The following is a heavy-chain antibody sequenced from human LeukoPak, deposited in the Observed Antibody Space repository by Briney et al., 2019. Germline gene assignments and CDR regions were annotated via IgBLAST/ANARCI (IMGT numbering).Heavy chain of an antibody. CDR2: IYHSGST. CDR1: GYSISSGYY. Sequence: SETLSLTCTVSGYSISSGYYWGWIRQPPGKGLEWIGSIYHSGSTYYNPSLKSRVTISVDTSKNQFSLKLSSVTAADTAVYYCARGSTTYYYDSSGYYYDWFDPWGQGTLVTVSS. V-gene: IGHV4-38-2*02. D-gene: IGHD3-22*01. J-gene: IGHJ5*02. CDR3: ARGSTTYYYDSSGYYYDWFDP.